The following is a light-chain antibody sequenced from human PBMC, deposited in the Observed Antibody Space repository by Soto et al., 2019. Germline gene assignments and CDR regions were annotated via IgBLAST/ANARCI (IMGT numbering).Light chain of an antibody. CDR2: GNN. CDR1: SSNIGAGHD. CDR3: QSYDTSLSPVV. J-gene: IGLJ2*01. Sequence: QSVLTQSPSVSGAPGQRVTISCTGSSSNIGAGHDVHWYQHLPGTAPKLLIYGNNNRPSGVPDRFSGSKSGTSASLAITGLQAEDEADYYCQSYDTSLSPVVFGGGTKLTVL. V-gene: IGLV1-40*01.